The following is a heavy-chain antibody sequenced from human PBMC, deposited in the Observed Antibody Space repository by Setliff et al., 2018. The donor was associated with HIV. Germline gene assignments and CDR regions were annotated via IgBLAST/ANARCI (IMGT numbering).Heavy chain of an antibody. Sequence: SETLSLTCTVSGGSLSSRGDYWSWVRQHPGKGLEWIGYIYYTGSTYSNPSLQSRVRISVGTSKNQFSLRLNSVTAADTAVYYCARDSANGKTANLNYLDVWGKGTTVTVSS. V-gene: IGHV4-31*03. D-gene: IGHD2-8*01. CDR3: ARDSANGKTANLNYLDV. J-gene: IGHJ6*03. CDR1: GGSLSSRGDY. CDR2: IYYTGST.